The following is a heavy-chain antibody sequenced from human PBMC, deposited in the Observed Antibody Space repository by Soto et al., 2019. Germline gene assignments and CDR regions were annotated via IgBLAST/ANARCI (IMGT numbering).Heavy chain of an antibody. CDR2: TYYRSKWYN. CDR1: GDSVSRNSAA. Sequence: PSQTLSLTCAISGDSVSRNSAAWNWIRQSPSRGLEWLGRTYYRSKWYNDYAVSVKSRITINPDTSKNQFSLQLNSVTPEDTAVYFCARERQGVVVAATCFDYWGQGTLVTVSS. V-gene: IGHV6-1*01. J-gene: IGHJ4*02. CDR3: ARERQGVVVAATCFDY. D-gene: IGHD2-15*01.